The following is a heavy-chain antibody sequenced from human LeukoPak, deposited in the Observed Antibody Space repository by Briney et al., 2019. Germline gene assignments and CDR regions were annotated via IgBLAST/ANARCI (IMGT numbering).Heavy chain of an antibody. CDR3: ARDRVGSGSYRVGYHYCYGMDV. CDR2: SSFYSDNT. V-gene: IGHV1-18*01. Sequence: ATEKVSCKAAGYTFTNYGINWVRQAPGQGLEWMGWSSFYSDNTNYAQNLKGRVTMTTDTSTPTVYMELRSLRSDDTAVYYCARDRVGSGSYRVGYHYCYGMDVWGEGTTVTASA. J-gene: IGHJ6*04. D-gene: IGHD3-10*01. CDR1: GYTFTNYG.